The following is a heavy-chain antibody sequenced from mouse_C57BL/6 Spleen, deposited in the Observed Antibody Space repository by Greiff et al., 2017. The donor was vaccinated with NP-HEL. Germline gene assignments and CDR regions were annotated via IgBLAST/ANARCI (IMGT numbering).Heavy chain of an antibody. CDR1: GYTFTDYE. J-gene: IGHJ2*01. CDR2: IDPETGGT. Sequence: QVQLQQSGAELVRPGASVTLSCKASGYTFTDYEMHWVKQTPVHGLEWIGAIDPETGGTAYNQKFKGKAILTADKSSSTAYMELRSLTSEDSAVYYCTREGYYDFDYWGQGTTLTVSS. D-gene: IGHD2-3*01. V-gene: IGHV1-15*01. CDR3: TREGYYDFDY.